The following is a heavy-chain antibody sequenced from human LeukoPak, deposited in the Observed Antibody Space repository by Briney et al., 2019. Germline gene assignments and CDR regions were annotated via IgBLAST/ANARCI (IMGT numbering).Heavy chain of an antibody. CDR3: ARGGLDPVDY. Sequence: GGSLRLSCEVSGFTFSSYWMHWVRQAPGKGLVWVSRINTDGSRTVYADSVRGRFTISRDNAKNTVYLQMYSLRAEDTAVYYCARGGLDPVDYWGQGTLVTVSS. V-gene: IGHV3-74*01. CDR2: INTDGSRT. J-gene: IGHJ4*02. CDR1: GFTFSSYW. D-gene: IGHD6-19*01.